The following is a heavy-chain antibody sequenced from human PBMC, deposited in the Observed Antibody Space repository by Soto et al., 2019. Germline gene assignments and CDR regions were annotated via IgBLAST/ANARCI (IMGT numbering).Heavy chain of an antibody. J-gene: IGHJ6*04. CDR3: ARVGDPPEEPMDV. Sequence: ASVKVSCKASGYTFTSYGISWVRQAPGQGLEWMGWISAYNGKTNYAQKLQGRVTMTTDKSTSTAYIELRSLRSDDTAVYYCARVGDPPEEPMDVWGKGTTVTVSS. D-gene: IGHD3-16*01. V-gene: IGHV1-18*01. CDR1: GYTFTSYG. CDR2: ISAYNGKT.